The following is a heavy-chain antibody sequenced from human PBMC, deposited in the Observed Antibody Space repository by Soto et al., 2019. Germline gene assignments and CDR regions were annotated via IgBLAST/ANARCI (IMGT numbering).Heavy chain of an antibody. Sequence: EVQLVESGGGLVKPGGSLRLSCAASGFTFSSYSMNWVRQAPGKGLEWVSSISSSSSYIYYADSVKGRFTISRDNAKNSLYLQMNSMRAEDTAVYYCARDRSGWFDPWGQGTLVTVSS. CDR3: ARDRSGWFDP. V-gene: IGHV3-21*01. CDR1: GFTFSSYS. J-gene: IGHJ5*02. D-gene: IGHD6-25*01. CDR2: ISSSSSYI.